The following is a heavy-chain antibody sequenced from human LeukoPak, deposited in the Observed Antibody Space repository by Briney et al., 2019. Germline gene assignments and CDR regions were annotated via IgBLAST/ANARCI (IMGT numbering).Heavy chain of an antibody. CDR1: GGSISSSGYY. Sequence: SETLSLTCTVSGGSISSSGYYWGWIRQPPGKGLEWIGSFYYSGSTYYNPSLMSRVTMSVDTSNNQFSLRLSSATAADTAVYYCGRGVVGATALGYWGQGILVTVAS. CDR2: FYYSGST. V-gene: IGHV4-39*07. CDR3: GRGVVGATALGY. D-gene: IGHD1-26*01. J-gene: IGHJ4*02.